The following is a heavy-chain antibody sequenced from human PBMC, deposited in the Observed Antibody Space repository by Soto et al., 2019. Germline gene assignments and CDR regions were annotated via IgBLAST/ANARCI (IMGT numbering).Heavy chain of an antibody. V-gene: IGHV4-39*01. Sequence: SETLSLNCTVSGGSVSSSSYYRGWVRQPPGKGLEWIGSVYYSGSTYYNPSLESRVTISVDKSKNQFSLKLMSLSAADTAVYYCGRLEGLATISYYFDYWGQGALVTVSS. CDR2: VYYSGST. CDR1: GGSVSSSSYY. D-gene: IGHD3-9*01. CDR3: GRLEGLATISYYFDY. J-gene: IGHJ4*02.